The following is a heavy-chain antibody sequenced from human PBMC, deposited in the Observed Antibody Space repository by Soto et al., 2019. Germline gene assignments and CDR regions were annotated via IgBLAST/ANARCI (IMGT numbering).Heavy chain of an antibody. CDR3: AKDPVPRAAMGYSTYYYYGMDV. Sequence: GGSLRLSCEASGFSFSTYGMHWVRQAPGKGLQWVAVISYDGTKKYYADSVKGRFTISRDNSKSTLFLQMNSLRAEDTAVYYCAKDPVPRAAMGYSTYYYYGMDVWGQGTTVTVSS. V-gene: IGHV3-30*18. J-gene: IGHJ6*02. CDR2: ISYDGTKK. D-gene: IGHD5-18*01. CDR1: GFSFSTYG.